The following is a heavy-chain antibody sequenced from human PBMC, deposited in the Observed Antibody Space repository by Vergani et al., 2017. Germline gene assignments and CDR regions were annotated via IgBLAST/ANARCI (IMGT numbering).Heavy chain of an antibody. V-gene: IGHV4-4*07. D-gene: IGHD2-15*01. Sequence: QVQLQESGPGLVKPSETLSLTCTVSGGSISSYYWSWIRQPAGKGLEWVGRIYTRGSTNYNPSLKSRVTMSVDTSKNQFSLKLSSVTAADTAVYYCARDSGSGSGGRTYYGMDVWGQGTTVTVSS. J-gene: IGHJ6*02. CDR3: ARDSGSGSGGRTYYGMDV. CDR2: IYTRGST. CDR1: GGSISSYY.